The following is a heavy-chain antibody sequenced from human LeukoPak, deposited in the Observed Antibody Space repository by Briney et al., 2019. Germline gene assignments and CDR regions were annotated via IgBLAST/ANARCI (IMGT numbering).Heavy chain of an antibody. CDR3: ARVMTYYDFWSGWRAFDI. CDR1: GGSISSYY. D-gene: IGHD3-3*01. Sequence: KTSETLSLTCTVSGGSISSYYWSWIRQPPGKGLEWIGYIYYSGSTNYNPSLKSRVTISVDTSKNQFSLKLSSVTAADTAVYYCARVMTYYDFWSGWRAFDIWGQGTMVTVSS. J-gene: IGHJ3*02. V-gene: IGHV4-59*01. CDR2: IYYSGST.